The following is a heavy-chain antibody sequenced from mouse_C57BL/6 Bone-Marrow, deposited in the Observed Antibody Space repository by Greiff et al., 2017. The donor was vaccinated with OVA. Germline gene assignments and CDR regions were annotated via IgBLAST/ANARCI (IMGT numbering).Heavy chain of an antibody. CDR3: ARHRGYYDSFYYYAMDY. V-gene: IGHV5-6*01. CDR2: ISSGGSYT. D-gene: IGHD2-4*01. Sequence: EVQRVESGGDLVKPGGSLKLSCAASGFTFSSYGMSWFRQTPDKRLEWVATISSGGSYTYYPDSVTGRFTISIDNAKNTLYLQMSSLKSEDTAMYYCARHRGYYDSFYYYAMDYWGQGTSVTVSS. CDR1: GFTFSSYG. J-gene: IGHJ4*01.